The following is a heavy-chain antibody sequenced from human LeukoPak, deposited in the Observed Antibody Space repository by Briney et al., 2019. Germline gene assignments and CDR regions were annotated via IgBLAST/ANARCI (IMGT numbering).Heavy chain of an antibody. D-gene: IGHD7-27*01. Sequence: TSETMSLTCTVSGGSISSYYWSWIRQPPGKGLEWIGYIYYSGSTNYNPSLKSRVTISVDTSKNQFSLKLSSVTAADTAVYYCARLTGFHWYFDLWGRGTLVTVSS. J-gene: IGHJ2*01. CDR3: ARLTGFHWYFDL. CDR2: IYYSGST. V-gene: IGHV4-59*01. CDR1: GGSISSYY.